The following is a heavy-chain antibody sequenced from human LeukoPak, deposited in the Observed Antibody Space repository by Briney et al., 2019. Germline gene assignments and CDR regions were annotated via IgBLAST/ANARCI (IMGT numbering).Heavy chain of an antibody. CDR2: IGISSGNT. J-gene: IGHJ4*02. D-gene: IGHD1-1*01. CDR3: ARDHNYAFDN. Sequence: GGSLRLSCAASGFPFSEYSMNWVRQAPGKGLEWISYIGISSGNTKYADSVKGRFTVSADNARNSLYLQMNSLRDEDTAVYYCARDHNYAFDNWGQGTLVTVSS. V-gene: IGHV3-11*06. CDR1: GFPFSEYS.